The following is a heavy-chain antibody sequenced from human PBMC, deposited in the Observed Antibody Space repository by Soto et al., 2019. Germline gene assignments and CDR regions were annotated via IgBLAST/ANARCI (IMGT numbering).Heavy chain of an antibody. Sequence: GGSLRLSCAASGFTFSSYAMHWVRQAPGKGLEWVAVISYDGSNKYYADSVKGRFTISRDNSKNTLYLRMNSLRAEDTAVYYCESAQTVGSGYDLGSSSYYYGMDVWGQGTTVTVSS. V-gene: IGHV3-30-3*01. CDR1: GFTFSSYA. D-gene: IGHD5-12*01. CDR2: ISYDGSNK. CDR3: ESAQTVGSGYDLGSSSYYYGMDV. J-gene: IGHJ6*02.